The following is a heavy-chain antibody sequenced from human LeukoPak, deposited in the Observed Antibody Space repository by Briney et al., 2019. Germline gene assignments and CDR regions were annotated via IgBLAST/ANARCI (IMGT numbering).Heavy chain of an antibody. CDR3: AREGSAIEGRLGGSSSFHYHYYMDV. D-gene: IGHD6-13*01. J-gene: IGHJ6*03. CDR1: GFTFSSYW. V-gene: IGHV3-7*01. Sequence: PGGSLRLSCAASGFTFSSYWMSWVRQAPGKGLEWVANIKQDGSEKYYVDSVKGRFTISRDNAKNSLYLQMNSLRAEDTAVYYCAREGSAIEGRLGGSSSFHYHYYMDVWGKGTTVTVSS. CDR2: IKQDGSEK.